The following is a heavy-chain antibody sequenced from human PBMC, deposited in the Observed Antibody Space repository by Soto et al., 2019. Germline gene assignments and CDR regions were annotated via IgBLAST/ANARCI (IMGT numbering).Heavy chain of an antibody. D-gene: IGHD2-21*02. Sequence: QVQLQESGPGLVKPSETLSLTCTVSGGSVSSGSYYWSWIRQPPGKGLEWIGYIYYSGSTNYNPSLKSRVTISVDTSKNQFSLKLSSVTAADTAVYYCARTYCGGDCPFDYWGQGTLVTVSS. J-gene: IGHJ4*02. V-gene: IGHV4-61*01. CDR3: ARTYCGGDCPFDY. CDR1: GGSVSSGSYY. CDR2: IYYSGST.